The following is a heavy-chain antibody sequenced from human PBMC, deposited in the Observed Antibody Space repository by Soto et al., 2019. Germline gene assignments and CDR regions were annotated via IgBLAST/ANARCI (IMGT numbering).Heavy chain of an antibody. Sequence: GASVKVSCKASGGTFSSYAISWVRQAPGQGLEWMGGIIPIFGTANYAQKFQGRVTITADESTSTAYMELSSLRSEDTAVYYCARAGIKIFGVVTHYYYGMDVWGQGTTVTVSS. CDR2: IIPIFGTA. CDR1: GGTFSSYA. J-gene: IGHJ6*02. V-gene: IGHV1-69*13. CDR3: ARAGIKIFGVVTHYYYGMDV. D-gene: IGHD3-3*01.